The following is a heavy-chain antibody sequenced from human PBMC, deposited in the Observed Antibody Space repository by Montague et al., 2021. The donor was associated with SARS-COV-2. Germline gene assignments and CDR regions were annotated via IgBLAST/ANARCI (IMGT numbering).Heavy chain of an antibody. J-gene: IGHJ4*02. Sequence: PALGKPTQTLTLTCTFSGFSLSTSGMCVSWIRQPPGKALEWLARXDWDDDKYYSTSLKTRLTISKDTSKNQVVLTMTNMDPVDTATYYCAREYSSGVYFDYWGQGTLVTASS. CDR1: GFSLSTSGMC. CDR2: XDWDDDK. D-gene: IGHD6-19*01. V-gene: IGHV2-70*11. CDR3: AREYSSGVYFDY.